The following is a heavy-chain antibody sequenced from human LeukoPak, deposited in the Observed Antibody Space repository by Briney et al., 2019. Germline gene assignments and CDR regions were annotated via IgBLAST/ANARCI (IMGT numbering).Heavy chain of an antibody. D-gene: IGHD1-7*01. V-gene: IGHV4-61*02. Sequence: SETLSLTCTVSGGSISSSSYYWGWIRQPAGKGLEWIGRIYTSGSTNYNPSLKSRVTMSVDTSKNQFSLKLSSVTAADTAVYYCARDQMSRYNWNYGDAFDIWGQGTMVTVSS. CDR3: ARDQMSRYNWNYGDAFDI. CDR1: GGSISSSSYY. J-gene: IGHJ3*02. CDR2: IYTSGST.